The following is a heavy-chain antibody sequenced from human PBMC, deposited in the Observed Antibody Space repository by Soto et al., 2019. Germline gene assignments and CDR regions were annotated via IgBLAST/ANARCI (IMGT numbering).Heavy chain of an antibody. CDR3: ARGILDFWSGSGYYGMDV. CDR2: IGTAGDT. Sequence: GGSLRLSCAASGFTFSSYDMHWVRQASGKGLEWVSAIGTAGDTYYPGSVKGRFTISRENAKNSLYLQMNSLRAEDTAVYYCARGILDFWSGSGYYGMDVWGQGTTVTVSS. CDR1: GFTFSSYD. J-gene: IGHJ6*02. D-gene: IGHD3-3*01. V-gene: IGHV3-13*01.